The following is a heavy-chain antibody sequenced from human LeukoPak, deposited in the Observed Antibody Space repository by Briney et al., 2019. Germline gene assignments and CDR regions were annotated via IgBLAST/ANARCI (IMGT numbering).Heavy chain of an antibody. J-gene: IGHJ4*02. CDR2: THPNSGGT. CDR1: GYTFTEYY. Sequence: ASVKVSCNASGYTFTEYYINWVRQAPGQGLEWKGWTHPNSGGTNYGQKFQGRVPMTRDTSISTAYMEFSRLTFDDTAVYFCGRKSAARKASEFDYWGQGTLVSVS. V-gene: IGHV1-2*02. D-gene: IGHD6-6*01. CDR3: GRKSAARKASEFDY.